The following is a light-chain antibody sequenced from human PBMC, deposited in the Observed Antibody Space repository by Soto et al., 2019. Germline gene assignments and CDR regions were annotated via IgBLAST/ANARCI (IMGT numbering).Light chain of an antibody. J-gene: IGLJ2*01. V-gene: IGLV1-36*01. Sequence: QAVVTQPPSVSEAPRQRVTISCSGSSSNIGNNAVNWYQQLPGKAPKLLIYYDDLLPSGVSDRFSGSKSGTSASLAISGLQSEDEADYYCAAWDDSLSYVVFGGGTKLTVL. CDR3: AAWDDSLSYVV. CDR1: SSNIGNNA. CDR2: YDD.